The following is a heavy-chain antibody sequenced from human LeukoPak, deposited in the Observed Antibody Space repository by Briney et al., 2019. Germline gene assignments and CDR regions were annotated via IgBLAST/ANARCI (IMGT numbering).Heavy chain of an antibody. J-gene: IGHJ5*02. V-gene: IGHV3-23*01. Sequence: GGSLRLSCAASGFTFSSYAMSWVRQAPGKGLEWVSAISGSGGSTYYADSVKGRFTISRDNSKDTLYLQMNSLRAEDTAVYYCAKDPDYGDYAWFDPWGQGTLVTVSS. CDR1: GFTFSSYA. CDR2: ISGSGGST. D-gene: IGHD4-17*01. CDR3: AKDPDYGDYAWFDP.